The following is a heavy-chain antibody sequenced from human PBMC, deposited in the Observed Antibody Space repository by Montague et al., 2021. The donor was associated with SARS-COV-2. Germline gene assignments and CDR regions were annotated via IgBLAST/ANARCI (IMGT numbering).Heavy chain of an antibody. J-gene: IGHJ6*02. CDR3: ARGIRGVIILYDYYLMDV. Sequence: SETLSLTCAVYGGSFSGYYWTWIRQPPGKGLEWIGDINHGGRTNYNPSLKSRVTISAETSKNLFSLRVNSVTAADTAVYFCARGIRGVIILYDYYLMDVWGQGTTVSVSS. D-gene: IGHD3-10*01. V-gene: IGHV4-34*01. CDR2: INHGGRT. CDR1: GGSFSGYY.